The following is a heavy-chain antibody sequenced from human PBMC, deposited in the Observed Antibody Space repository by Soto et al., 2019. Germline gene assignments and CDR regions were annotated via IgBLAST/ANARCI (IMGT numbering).Heavy chain of an antibody. CDR2: XSXXXGXT. J-gene: IGHJ4*02. CDR1: GYTFTSYG. CDR3: ARLTSSSYGDYEGY. D-gene: IGHD4-17*01. V-gene: IGHV1-18*01. Sequence: ASVNVSCKASGYTFTSYGISLVRQAPGQGLEWMXWXSXXXGXTXXXQXXQXRVTMTTDTSTSTAYMELRSLRSDDTAVYYCARLTSSSYGDYEGYWGQGTLVTVSS.